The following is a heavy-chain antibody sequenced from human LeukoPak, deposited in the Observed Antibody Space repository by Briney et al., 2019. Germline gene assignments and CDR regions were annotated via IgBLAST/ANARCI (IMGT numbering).Heavy chain of an antibody. CDR1: GYSFTSYW. CDR3: ARQTGIAAAGRWFDP. V-gene: IGHV5-51*01. J-gene: IGHJ5*02. Sequence: GESLKISCKGSGYSFTSYWIGWVRQMPGKGLEWMGIIYPGDSDTRYSPSFQGQVTISADKSISTAYPQWSSLKASDTAMYYCARQTGIAAAGRWFDPWGQGTLVTVSS. D-gene: IGHD6-13*01. CDR2: IYPGDSDT.